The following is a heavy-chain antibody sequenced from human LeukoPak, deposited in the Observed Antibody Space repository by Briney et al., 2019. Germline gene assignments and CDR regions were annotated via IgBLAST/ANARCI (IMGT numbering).Heavy chain of an antibody. V-gene: IGHV3-48*02. J-gene: IGHJ3*02. CDR3: ARGTWDGDRTFDI. CDR1: GLTFSSYS. CDR2: ISGTSSII. Sequence: GGSLRLSCAASGLTFSSYSMNWVRQAPGKRLEWISYISGTSSIIYYTPSVKGRFTISRDNGKYSLYLQMNSLRDDDTAVYFCARGTWDGDRTFDIWGQGAMVTVSS. D-gene: IGHD5-24*01.